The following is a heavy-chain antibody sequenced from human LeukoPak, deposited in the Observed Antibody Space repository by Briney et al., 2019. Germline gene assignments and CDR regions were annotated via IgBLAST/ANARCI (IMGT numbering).Heavy chain of an antibody. D-gene: IGHD3-10*01. CDR2: MYHTGST. CDR3: ARETGSGSYPYYYYYYYMDV. Sequence: SETLSLTCTVSGYSMSSGYYWGWIRQPPERGLEWIGSMYHTGSTYYNPSLKSRVTISVDTSKNQFYLKLSSVTAADTAVYYCARETGSGSYPYYYYYYYMDVWGKGTTVTISS. V-gene: IGHV4-38-2*02. J-gene: IGHJ6*03. CDR1: GYSMSSGYY.